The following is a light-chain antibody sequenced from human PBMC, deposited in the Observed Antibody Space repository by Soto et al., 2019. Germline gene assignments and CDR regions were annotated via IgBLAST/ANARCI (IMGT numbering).Light chain of an antibody. CDR1: QSVNSN. Sequence: IVMTQSPATLSVALGVRATLSCRASQSVNSNLAWYQQKPGQTPNLLVYVASTRTTGILARFSGSGSGADFTLTISSLQSEAFAVYYCQQYNVWPLTFGGGTKVEFK. V-gene: IGKV3-15*01. J-gene: IGKJ4*01. CDR2: VAS. CDR3: QQYNVWPLT.